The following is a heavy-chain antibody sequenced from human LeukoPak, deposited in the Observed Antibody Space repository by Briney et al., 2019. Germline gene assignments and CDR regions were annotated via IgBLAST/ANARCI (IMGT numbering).Heavy chain of an antibody. J-gene: IGHJ4*02. CDR2: ISSSGSTI. Sequence: GGSLRLSCAASGFTFSSYEMNCVRQAPGKGLEWVSYISSSGSTIYYADSVKGRFTISRDNAKNSLYLQMNSLRAEDTAVYYCARVSGYYGTTDWGQGTLVTVSS. V-gene: IGHV3-48*03. CDR3: ARVSGYYGTTD. D-gene: IGHD3-10*01. CDR1: GFTFSSYE.